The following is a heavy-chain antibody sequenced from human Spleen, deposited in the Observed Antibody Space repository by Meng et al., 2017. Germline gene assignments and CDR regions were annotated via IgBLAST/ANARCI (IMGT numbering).Heavy chain of an antibody. CDR2: IEYSGST. CDR1: GGSISSYF. CDR3: ARVQFLGYCSSTSCYFDY. Sequence: SETLSLTCTVSGGSISSYFWNWIRQPPGKGLEWIGYIEYSGSTNYNPSLKSRVTISVDTSKNQFSLKLSSVTAADTAVYYCARVQFLGYCSSTSCYFDYWGQGTLVTVSS. V-gene: IGHV4-59*08. D-gene: IGHD2-2*01. J-gene: IGHJ4*02.